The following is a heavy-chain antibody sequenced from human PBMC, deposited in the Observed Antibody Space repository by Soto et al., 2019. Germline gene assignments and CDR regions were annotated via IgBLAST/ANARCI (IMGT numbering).Heavy chain of an antibody. CDR2: IYYSGST. J-gene: IGHJ5*02. D-gene: IGHD3-10*01. V-gene: IGHV4-39*01. CDR3: ARPSMVLWFGELFSGWFDP. Sequence: PSETLSLTCTVSVGSISSSSYYWGWIRQPPGKGLEWIGSIYYSGSTYYNPSLKSRVTISVDTSKNQFSLKLSSVTAADTAVYYCARPSMVLWFGELFSGWFDPWGQGTLVTVSS. CDR1: VGSISSSSYY.